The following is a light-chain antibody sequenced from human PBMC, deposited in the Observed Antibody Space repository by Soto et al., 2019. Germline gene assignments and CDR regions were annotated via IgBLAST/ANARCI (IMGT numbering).Light chain of an antibody. J-gene: IGLJ1*01. CDR1: SSDVGAYNY. V-gene: IGLV2-8*01. CDR3: TSYAGTYSFFYV. Sequence: SVLTQPPSASGSPGQSVTISCTGTSSDVGAYNYVSWYQQLTGNAPKLIIYEVSKRPSGVPDRFSGSKSGNTASLTVSGLQAEYEADYFCTSYAGTYSFFYVFGTGTKVTVL. CDR2: EVS.